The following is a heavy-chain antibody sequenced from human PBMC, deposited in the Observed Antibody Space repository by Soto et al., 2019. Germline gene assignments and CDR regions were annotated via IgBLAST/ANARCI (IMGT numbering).Heavy chain of an antibody. J-gene: IGHJ4*02. CDR3: AKSSKGGSSWYFPLDY. CDR2: IGSGSGGST. Sequence: EVQLLESGGGLVQPGGSLRLSCAASGFTFTSYAMTWVRHAPGKGLGGAQSIGSGSGGSTNYADSVKGRFTISRDNARNTLYLQMNSLRAEDTAVYYCAKSSKGGSSWYFPLDYWGQGTLVTVSS. CDR1: GFTFTSYA. V-gene: IGHV3-23*01. D-gene: IGHD6-13*01.